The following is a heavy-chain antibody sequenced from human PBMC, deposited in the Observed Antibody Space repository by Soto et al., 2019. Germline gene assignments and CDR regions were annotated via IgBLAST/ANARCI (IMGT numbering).Heavy chain of an antibody. CDR3: SRDNGMAGSFDP. CDR1: GFTFSTYS. Sequence: QLVESGGGLVQPGGSLRLSCAASGFTFSTYSMNWARQAPGKGLDWVAYISFRSSTIFYADSVRGRFTISRDYANSTLYLQMKTARDEDTVVDECSRDNGMAGSFDPCCRGTLVTVFS. CDR2: ISFRSSTI. V-gene: IGHV3-48*02. J-gene: IGHJ5*02. D-gene: IGHD2-8*01.